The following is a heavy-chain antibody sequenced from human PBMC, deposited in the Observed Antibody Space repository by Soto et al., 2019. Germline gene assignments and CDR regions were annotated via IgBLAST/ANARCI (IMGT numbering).Heavy chain of an antibody. Sequence: GGSLRLSCAASGFTFSSYGMHWVRQAPGKGLEWVAVISYDGSNKYYADSVKGRFTISRDNSQNTLYLQMNSLRAEDTAVYYYVHDSCRRHYWGQRILVAMSS. J-gene: IGHJ4*02. CDR1: GFTFSSYG. CDR2: ISYDGSNK. V-gene: IGHV3-30*18. CDR3: VHDSCRRHY.